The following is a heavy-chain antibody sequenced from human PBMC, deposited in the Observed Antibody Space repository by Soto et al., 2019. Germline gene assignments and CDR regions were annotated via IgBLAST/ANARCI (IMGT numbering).Heavy chain of an antibody. CDR1: GGSISSYY. V-gene: IGHV4-59*01. D-gene: IGHD3-22*01. Sequence: PSETLSLTCTVSGGSISSYYWSWIRQPPGKGLEWSGYIYYSGSTSYNPSLKSRVTISVDTSKNQFSLKLSSVTAADTAVYYCARDRGNDSSGYSIDYWGQGTLVTVSS. CDR3: ARDRGNDSSGYSIDY. CDR2: IYYSGST. J-gene: IGHJ4*02.